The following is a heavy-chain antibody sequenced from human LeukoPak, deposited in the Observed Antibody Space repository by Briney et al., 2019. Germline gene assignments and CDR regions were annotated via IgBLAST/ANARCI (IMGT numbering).Heavy chain of an antibody. CDR1: GFTFSSYP. D-gene: IGHD2-2*01. J-gene: IGHJ4*02. Sequence: PGGSLRLSCAASGFTFSSYPMSWVRQAPGKGLEWVSAISGRGANTYYADSVKGRFSISRDNSKNTLYLQMNSLRAEDTAVYYCAKDPQVVPAALFDYWGQGTLVTVSS. CDR3: AKDPQVVPAALFDY. V-gene: IGHV3-23*01. CDR2: ISGRGANT.